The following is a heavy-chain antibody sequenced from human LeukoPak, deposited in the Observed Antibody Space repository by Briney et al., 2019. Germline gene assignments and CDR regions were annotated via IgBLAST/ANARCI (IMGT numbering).Heavy chain of an antibody. Sequence: ASVKVSCKASGYTFTSYGISWVRQAPGQGLEWMGWISGYNGKTKYAQKLQGRVTMTTDTSTSTAYMELRSLRSDDTAVYYCASLKNYYDSSGYLVTDAFDIWGQGTMVTVSS. CDR3: ASLKNYYDSSGYLVTDAFDI. CDR1: GYTFTSYG. V-gene: IGHV1-18*01. CDR2: ISGYNGKT. J-gene: IGHJ3*02. D-gene: IGHD3-22*01.